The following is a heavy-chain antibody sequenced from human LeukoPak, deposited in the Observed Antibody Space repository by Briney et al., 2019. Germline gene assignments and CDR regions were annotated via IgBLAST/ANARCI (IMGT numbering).Heavy chain of an antibody. CDR1: GGPFSGYY. CDR3: ARGTKYRGFDY. V-gene: IGHV4-34*01. CDR2: INHSGST. J-gene: IGHJ4*02. Sequence: SETLSLICAVYGGPFSGYYWRWIRQPPGKGLEWIREINHSGSTNYNPSLKSRVTISVDTSKNQFSLKLSSVTAADTAVYYCARGTKYRGFDYWGQGTLVTVSS. D-gene: IGHD2-2*01.